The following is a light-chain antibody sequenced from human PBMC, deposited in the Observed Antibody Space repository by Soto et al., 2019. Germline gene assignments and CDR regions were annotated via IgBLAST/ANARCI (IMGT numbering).Light chain of an antibody. Sequence: EIVLTQSPGTLSLSPGERATLSCRASQSVSNNYLAWYQQKRGQAPRLLIFGASISATGIPDRFSGSGSGTDFTLTISRLAPEDFAVYYCQQYVSSPYTFGQGTKLEIK. V-gene: IGKV3-20*01. CDR1: QSVSNNY. CDR2: GAS. J-gene: IGKJ2*01. CDR3: QQYVSSPYT.